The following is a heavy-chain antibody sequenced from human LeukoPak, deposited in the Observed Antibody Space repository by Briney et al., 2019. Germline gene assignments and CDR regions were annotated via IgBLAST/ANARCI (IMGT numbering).Heavy chain of an antibody. CDR2: INHSGST. CDR3: ARGPSYYYGSGSSRTANWFDP. Sequence: PSETLSLTCAVYGRSFSGYYWSWIRQPPGKGLEWIGEINHSGSTNYNPSLKSRVTISVDTSKNQFSLKLSSVTAADTAVYYCARGPSYYYGSGSSRTANWFDPWGQGTLVTVSS. V-gene: IGHV4-34*01. CDR1: GRSFSGYY. J-gene: IGHJ5*02. D-gene: IGHD3-10*01.